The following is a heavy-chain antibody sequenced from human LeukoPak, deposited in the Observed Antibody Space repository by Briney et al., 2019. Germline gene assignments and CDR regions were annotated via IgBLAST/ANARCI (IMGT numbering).Heavy chain of an antibody. Sequence: PSETLSLTCTVSGDSISSGSFYWSWTRQPAGKGLEWIGRIYTSGSTNYNPSLKSRVTISVDTSKNQFSLKLTSVTAADTAVYYCARGPYKFDGSGAFDIWGQGTMVTVSS. CDR2: IYTSGST. V-gene: IGHV4-61*02. CDR1: GDSISSGSFY. J-gene: IGHJ3*02. D-gene: IGHD3-22*01. CDR3: ARGPYKFDGSGAFDI.